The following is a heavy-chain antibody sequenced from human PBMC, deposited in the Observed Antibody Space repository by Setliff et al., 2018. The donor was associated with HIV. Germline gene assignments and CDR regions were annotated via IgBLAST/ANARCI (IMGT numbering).Heavy chain of an antibody. D-gene: IGHD2-15*01. CDR2: ISSNGATT. Sequence: PGESLKISCSASGFTFSSYAMHWVRQAPGKGLQYVSAISSNGATTYYADSVKGRFTISRDNSKNTLYLQMSSLRPEDTAVYYCVKVACGGGICYLWYYYMDVWGKGTTVTVSS. CDR1: GFTFSSYA. V-gene: IGHV3-64D*09. J-gene: IGHJ6*03. CDR3: VKVACGGGICYLWYYYMDV.